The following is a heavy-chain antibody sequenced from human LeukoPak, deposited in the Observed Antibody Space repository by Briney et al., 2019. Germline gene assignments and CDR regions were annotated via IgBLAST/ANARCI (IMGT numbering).Heavy chain of an antibody. J-gene: IGHJ5*02. CDR1: RFTFNSYG. Sequence: PGGSLRLSCAASRFTFNSYGMNWVRQAPGKGLEWVSYISSGGNIIYYADSVKGRFTISRDNAQNSLHLQMNSLRVEDTAVYYCARTGYSSSWERWFDPWGQGTLVTVSS. D-gene: IGHD6-13*01. CDR2: ISSGGNII. CDR3: ARTGYSSSWERWFDP. V-gene: IGHV3-48*04.